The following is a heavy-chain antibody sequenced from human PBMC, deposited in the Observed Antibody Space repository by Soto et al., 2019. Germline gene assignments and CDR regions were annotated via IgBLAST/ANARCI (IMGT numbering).Heavy chain of an antibody. CDR2: INHSGST. CDR1: GGSFSGYS. D-gene: IGHD3-10*01. V-gene: IGHV4-34*01. J-gene: IGHJ6*01. Sequence: PETLSLTCAVYGGSFSGYSWRWIRQPPGKGLEWIGEINHSGSTNYNPSLKSRVTISVDTSKNQFSLKLSSVTAADTAVYYCARGHISYGSGSFLYYYGMDVWGQGTTVTVS. CDR3: ARGHISYGSGSFLYYYGMDV.